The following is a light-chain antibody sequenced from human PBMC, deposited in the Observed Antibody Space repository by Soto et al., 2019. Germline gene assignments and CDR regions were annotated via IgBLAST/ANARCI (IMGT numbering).Light chain of an antibody. Sequence: DIQLTQSPSSLSASVGARVTITCRASQSIDRYIHWYQEKPGKVPKLLIYAASSLASGVPSRFSGSGSGTDFTLTISSLQPEDFATYYCQQSYIAPRAFGQGTKVDIK. V-gene: IGKV1-39*01. CDR2: AAS. J-gene: IGKJ1*01. CDR1: QSIDRY. CDR3: QQSYIAPRA.